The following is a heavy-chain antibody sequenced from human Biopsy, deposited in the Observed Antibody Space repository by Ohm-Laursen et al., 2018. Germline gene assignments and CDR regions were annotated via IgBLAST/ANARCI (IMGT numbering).Heavy chain of an antibody. CDR2: IWYDGTNK. CDR1: GFSFSTYG. V-gene: IGHV3-33*07. J-gene: IGHJ6*02. Sequence: SLRLSCAAPGFSFSTYGIYWVRQAPGKGLEWVAAIWYDGTNKYYAESVKGRLTISRDNSKNTLYLQMNSLRAEDTAVYYCTRLAYYYYYGMDVWGQGTTVTVSS. D-gene: IGHD2-21*01. CDR3: TRLAYYYYYGMDV.